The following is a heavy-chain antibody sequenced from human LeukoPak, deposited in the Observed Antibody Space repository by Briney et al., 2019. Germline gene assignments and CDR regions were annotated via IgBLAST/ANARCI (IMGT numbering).Heavy chain of an antibody. J-gene: IGHJ4*02. CDR1: ALTFDDYA. CDR2: ISWSSGSI. V-gene: IGHV3-9*03. D-gene: IGHD6-6*01. Sequence: GGSHSLSCATYALTFDDYAMLWVQQAQGKGLEWVSGISWSSGSIGYADSVKGRFTISRDNAKHSLYLQMNSLRAEDMAVYYCAKGSFGSSSSALDYWGQGTLVTVSS. CDR3: AKGSFGSSSSALDY.